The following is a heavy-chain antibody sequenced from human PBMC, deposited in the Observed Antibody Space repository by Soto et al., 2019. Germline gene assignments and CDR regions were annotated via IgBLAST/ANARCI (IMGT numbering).Heavy chain of an antibody. Sequence: QVQLQESGPGLVNPSGPLSLNCAGSGGPIRSSNWWSWVRQPPGKGLEWIGGIYHSGSTNYNPSLKSRVTISVDKSKNQFSLKLSSVTAADTAVYYCARSFLYYGMDVWGQGTTVTVSS. V-gene: IGHV4-4*02. CDR2: IYHSGST. J-gene: IGHJ6*02. CDR1: GGPIRSSNW. CDR3: ARSFLYYGMDV. D-gene: IGHD3-16*01.